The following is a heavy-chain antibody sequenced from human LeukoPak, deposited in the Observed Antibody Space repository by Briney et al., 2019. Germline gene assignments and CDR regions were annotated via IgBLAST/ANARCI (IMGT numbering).Heavy chain of an antibody. CDR1: GYTFTSYY. V-gene: IGHV1-46*01. Sequence: ASVKVSCKASGYTFTSYYMHWVRQAPGQGLEWMGIINPHGGSTSYAQKFQGRVTMTRDTSTSTVYMELSSLRSEDTAAYYCARASTPGYDSSGYFDYWGQGTLVPVSS. CDR2: INPHGGST. D-gene: IGHD3-22*01. J-gene: IGHJ4*02. CDR3: ARASTPGYDSSGYFDY.